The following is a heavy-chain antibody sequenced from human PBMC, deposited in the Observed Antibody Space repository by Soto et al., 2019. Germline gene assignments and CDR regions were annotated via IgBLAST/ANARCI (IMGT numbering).Heavy chain of an antibody. D-gene: IGHD6-6*01. V-gene: IGHV3-30-3*01. CDR1: GFTFSSYA. Sequence: QVQLVESGGGVVQPGRSLRLSCAASGFTFSSYAMHWVRQAPGKGLEWVAVISYDGSNKYYADSVKGRFTISRDNSKNTLYLQMNSLRAEDTAVYYCARDQYSSSSGSWLDPWGQGTLVTVSS. CDR2: ISYDGSNK. J-gene: IGHJ5*02. CDR3: ARDQYSSSSGSWLDP.